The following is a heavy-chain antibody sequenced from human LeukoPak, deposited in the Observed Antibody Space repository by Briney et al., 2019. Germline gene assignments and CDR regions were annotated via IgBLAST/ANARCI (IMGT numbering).Heavy chain of an antibody. CDR2: ISSSSSYI. CDR1: GFTFSRYS. V-gene: IGHV3-21*01. J-gene: IGHJ4*02. D-gene: IGHD1-26*01. CDR3: ARGEVVGTTTGVDY. Sequence: GGSLRLSCAASGFTFSRYSMNCVRQAPGKGLEWVSSISSSSSYIFYADSEKGRCTISRDNAKNSLYLQMNSLRAEDTAVYYCARGEVVGTTTGVDYWGEGNQVTVSS.